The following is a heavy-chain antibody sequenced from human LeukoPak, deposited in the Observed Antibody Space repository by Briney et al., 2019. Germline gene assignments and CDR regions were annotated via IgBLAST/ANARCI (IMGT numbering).Heavy chain of an antibody. D-gene: IGHD3-10*01. CDR2: IYTSGTT. Sequence: SETLSLTCTVSGGSISSGSYYWSWIRQPAGKGLEWIGRIYTSGTTNYNPSLKSRVTISVDTSKSQFSLKLSSVTAADTAVYYCAREVWFGELSRWYFDYWGQGTLVTVSS. CDR3: AREVWFGELSRWYFDY. V-gene: IGHV4-61*02. CDR1: GGSISSGSYY. J-gene: IGHJ4*02.